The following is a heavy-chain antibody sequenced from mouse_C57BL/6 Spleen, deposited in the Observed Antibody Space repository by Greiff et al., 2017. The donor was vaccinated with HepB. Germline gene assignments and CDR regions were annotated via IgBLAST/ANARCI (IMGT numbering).Heavy chain of an antibody. CDR1: GYSITSGYD. V-gene: IGHV3-1*01. CDR2: ISYSGST. J-gene: IGHJ3*01. CDR3: ARERGNGFAY. D-gene: IGHD1-1*01. Sequence: VQLKESGPGMVKPSQSLSLTCTVTGYSITSGYDWHWIRHFPGNKLEWMGYISYSGSTNYNPSLKSRISITHDTSKNHFFLKLNSVTTEDTATYYCARERGNGFAYWGQGTLVTVSA.